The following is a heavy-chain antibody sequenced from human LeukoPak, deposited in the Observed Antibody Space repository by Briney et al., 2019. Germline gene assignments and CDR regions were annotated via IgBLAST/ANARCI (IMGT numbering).Heavy chain of an antibody. CDR3: ARDHYGSGSSPAY. J-gene: IGHJ4*02. D-gene: IGHD3-10*01. V-gene: IGHV3-30*04. CDR2: ISYGGSNK. Sequence: GGSLRLSCAASGFTFRSYAMHWVRQAPGKGLEWVALISYGGSNKYSADSVEGRFTISRDNSKNTLYLQMNSLRAEDTAVYFCARDHYGSGSSPAYWGQGTLVTVSS. CDR1: GFTFRSYA.